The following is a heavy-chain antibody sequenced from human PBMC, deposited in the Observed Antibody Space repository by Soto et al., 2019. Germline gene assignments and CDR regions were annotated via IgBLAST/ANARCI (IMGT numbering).Heavy chain of an antibody. CDR1: GGSISSGGYY. J-gene: IGHJ4*02. V-gene: IGHV4-31*03. CDR2: IYYSGST. D-gene: IGHD3-22*01. Sequence: SETLSLTCTVSGGSISSGGYYWSWIRQHPGKGLEWIGYIYYSGSTYYNPSLKSRVTISVDTSKNQFSLKLSSVNAADTAVYYCARVPHANIYDSSGYYFDYWGQGTLVTVSS. CDR3: ARVPHANIYDSSGYYFDY.